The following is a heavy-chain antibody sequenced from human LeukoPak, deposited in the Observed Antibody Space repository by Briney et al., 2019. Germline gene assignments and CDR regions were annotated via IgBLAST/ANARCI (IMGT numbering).Heavy chain of an antibody. V-gene: IGHV4-34*01. J-gene: IGHJ1*01. D-gene: IGHD3-22*01. Sequence: PSETLSLTCAVYGGSFSGYYWSWIRQPPGKGLEWIGEINHSGSTNYNPSLKSRVTISVDTSKNQFSLKLSSVTAADTAVYYCAGNYDSSGYYYVAEYFQHWGQGTLVTVSS. CDR2: INHSGST. CDR3: AGNYDSSGYYYVAEYFQH. CDR1: GGSFSGYY.